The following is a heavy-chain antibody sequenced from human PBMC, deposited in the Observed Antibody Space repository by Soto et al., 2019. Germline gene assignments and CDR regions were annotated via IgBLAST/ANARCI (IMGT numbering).Heavy chain of an antibody. J-gene: IGHJ6*03. CDR3: AKGGRFPEARYYFLDV. CDR1: GGTFSSYT. Sequence: GASVKVSCKASGGTFSSYTISWVRQAPGQGLEWMGRIIPILGIANYAQKFQGRVTITADKSTSTAYMELSSLRSEDTGVYYCAKGGRFPEARYYFLDVWGNGTTVTVSS. D-gene: IGHD3-3*01. CDR2: IIPILGIA. V-gene: IGHV1-69*02.